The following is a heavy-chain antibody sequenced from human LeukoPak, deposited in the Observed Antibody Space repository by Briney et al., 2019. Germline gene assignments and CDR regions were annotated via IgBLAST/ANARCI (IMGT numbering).Heavy chain of an antibody. CDR3: ARDPYYDILTGYYAQDY. CDR1: GFTFSSYW. V-gene: IGHV3-7*04. Sequence: GGSLRLSCAASGFTFSSYWMSWVRQAPGKGLEWVANIKQDGSEKYYVDSVKGRFTISRDNAKNSLYLQMNSLRAEDTAVYYCARDPYYDILTGYYAQDYWGQGTLVTVSS. D-gene: IGHD3-9*01. J-gene: IGHJ4*02. CDR2: IKQDGSEK.